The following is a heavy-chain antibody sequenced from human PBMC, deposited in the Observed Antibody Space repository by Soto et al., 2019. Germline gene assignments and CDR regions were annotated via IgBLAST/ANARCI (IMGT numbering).Heavy chain of an antibody. Sequence: EMQLLDSGGGLIQPGGSLRLSCAASEFIFSDYGLSWVRHAPGKGLEWVSSITASGDKTYYANSVKGRFAIYRANSKNTLFLQMNSLSGEDTYFYYCARRSSWGRPDGHFDLWGRGTLATVSS. D-gene: IGHD1-26*01. CDR3: ARRSSWGRPDGHFDL. CDR2: ITASGDKT. V-gene: IGHV3-23*01. CDR1: EFIFSDYG. J-gene: IGHJ2*01.